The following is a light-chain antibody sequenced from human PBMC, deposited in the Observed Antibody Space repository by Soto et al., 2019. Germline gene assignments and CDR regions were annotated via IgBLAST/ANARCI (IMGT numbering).Light chain of an antibody. CDR1: QNIASW. CDR2: KAS. J-gene: IGKJ3*01. Sequence: GDRVTITCRASQNIASWLAWYQQKPGIAPKLLIYKASTLESGVPSRFSGSGSGTEFTLTISSLQPDDFATYFCQQYDNAPLTFGPGTKVDI. CDR3: QQYDNAPLT. V-gene: IGKV1-5*03.